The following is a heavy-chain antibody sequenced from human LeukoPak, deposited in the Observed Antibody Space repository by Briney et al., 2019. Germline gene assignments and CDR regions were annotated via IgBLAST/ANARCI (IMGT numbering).Heavy chain of an antibody. V-gene: IGHV1-69*01. Sequence: SVKVSCKASGGTFSSYAISWVRQAPGQGLEWMGGIIPSFGTANYAQKFQGRVTITADESTSTAYMELSSLRSEDTAVYYCAREVGDGPFYYYYYMDVWGKGTTVTVSS. CDR3: AREVGDGPFYYYYYMDV. CDR1: GGTFSSYA. D-gene: IGHD5-24*01. CDR2: IIPSFGTA. J-gene: IGHJ6*03.